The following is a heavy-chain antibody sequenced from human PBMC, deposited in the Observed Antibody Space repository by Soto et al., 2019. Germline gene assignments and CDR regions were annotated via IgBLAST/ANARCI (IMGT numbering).Heavy chain of an antibody. V-gene: IGHV3-64D*08. CDR3: VKVWGGYYFDY. J-gene: IGHJ4*02. CDR2: ISSNGGNT. CDR1: GFSFSHYA. Sequence: EVQLVESGGGLVQPGGSLRLSCSASGFSFSHYAMHWVRQAPGKGLEYVSEISSNGGNTYYADSVKDRFTISRDNSKNTLYLQMSSLRAEDTAVYYCVKVWGGYYFDYWGQGTLVTVSS. D-gene: IGHD7-27*01.